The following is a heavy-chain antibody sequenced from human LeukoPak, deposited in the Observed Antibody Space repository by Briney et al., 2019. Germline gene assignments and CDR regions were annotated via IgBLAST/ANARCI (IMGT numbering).Heavy chain of an antibody. CDR3: ARAFPVVVPAAPPDY. J-gene: IGHJ4*02. D-gene: IGHD2-2*01. V-gene: IGHV3-74*01. CDR1: GFTFSSYW. Sequence: GGSLRLSCAASGFTFSSYWMHWVRQAPGKGLVWVSRINSDGSSTSYADSVKGRFTIPRDNAKNTLYLQMNSLRAEDTAVYYCARAFPVVVPAAPPDYWGQGTLVTVSS. CDR2: INSDGSST.